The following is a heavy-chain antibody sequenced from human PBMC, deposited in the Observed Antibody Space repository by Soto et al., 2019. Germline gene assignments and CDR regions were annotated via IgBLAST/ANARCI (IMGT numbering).Heavy chain of an antibody. CDR3: ARTRRPVRTSIVEVVAAPEFDY. Sequence: ASVKVSCKASGYTFTSYDINWVRQATGQGLEWMGWMNPNSGNTGYAQKFQGRVTMTRNTSISTAYMELSSLRSEDTAVYYCARTRRPVRTSIVEVVAAPEFDYWAQGTLVTVSS. V-gene: IGHV1-8*01. J-gene: IGHJ4*02. D-gene: IGHD2-15*01. CDR1: GYTFTSYD. CDR2: MNPNSGNT.